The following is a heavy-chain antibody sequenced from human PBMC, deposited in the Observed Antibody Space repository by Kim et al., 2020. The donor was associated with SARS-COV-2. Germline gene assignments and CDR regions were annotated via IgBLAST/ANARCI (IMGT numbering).Heavy chain of an antibody. V-gene: IGHV4-39*01. J-gene: IGHJ4*02. CDR3: ARGSELEH. D-gene: IGHD1-1*01. CDR1: GGSISSSSYY. CDR2: IYYSGST. Sequence: SETLSLTCTVSGGSISSSSYYWGWIRQPPGKGLEWIGSIYYSGSTYYNPSLKSRVTISVDTSKNQFSLKLSSVTAADTAVYYCARGSELEHWGQGTLVTVSS.